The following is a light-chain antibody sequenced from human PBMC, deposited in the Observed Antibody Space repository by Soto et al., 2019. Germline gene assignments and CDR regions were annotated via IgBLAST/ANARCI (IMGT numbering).Light chain of an antibody. Sequence: ETVLTQSPGTVSLTPGERATLSCRASQSVSSNLAWYQQKPGQAPRLLIYGAPIRATGIPDRFSGSASGTDFTLTISTLEPQDFILFYCPQYASSPLTFAGATTAAIK. CDR2: GAP. CDR1: QSVSSN. V-gene: IGKV3-20*01. J-gene: IGKJ4*01. CDR3: PQYASSPLT.